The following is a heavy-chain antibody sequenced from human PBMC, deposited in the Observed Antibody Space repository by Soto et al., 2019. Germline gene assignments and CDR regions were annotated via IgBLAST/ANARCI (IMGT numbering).Heavy chain of an antibody. D-gene: IGHD5-18*01. CDR1: GDSFISYA. J-gene: IGHJ6*02. CDR3: ARDGSTVETAMVSQYYYGMDV. CDR2: IIPIIGRG. V-gene: IGHV1-69*12. Sequence: QVQLVQSGAEVRKPGSSGKVSCKVAGDSFISYAISWVRQAPGHGLEWMGGIIPIIGRGNYAPRFKGMVAITAHPSTSTVHMELRGLRSADTAVYYCARDGSTVETAMVSQYYYGMDVWGQGTTVAVSS.